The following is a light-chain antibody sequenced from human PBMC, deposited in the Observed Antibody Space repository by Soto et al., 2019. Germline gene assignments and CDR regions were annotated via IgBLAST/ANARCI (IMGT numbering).Light chain of an antibody. CDR1: NSSIGNNC. Sequence: QSVLTQPPSVSATPGQTVTISCSGSNSSIGNNCVSWYQQLPGTAPKLLIYDNNKRPSEIPDRFSGSKSGTSATLGITGLQTGDEADYYCGTWDSSLSAGVLGTGTKLTVL. V-gene: IGLV1-51*01. CDR2: DNN. CDR3: GTWDSSLSAGV. J-gene: IGLJ1*01.